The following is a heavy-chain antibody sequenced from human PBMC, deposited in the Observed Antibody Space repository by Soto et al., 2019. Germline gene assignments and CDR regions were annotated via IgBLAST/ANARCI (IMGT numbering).Heavy chain of an antibody. D-gene: IGHD2-8*01. J-gene: IGHJ4*02. CDR1: GYTFTSYG. CDR2: ISAYNGNT. CDR3: ARGYCTNGVCYDGFDY. Sequence: ASVKVPCKASGYTFTSYGISWVRQAPGQGLEWMGWISAYNGNTNYAQKLQGRVTMTTDTSTSTAYMELRSLRSDDTAVYYCARGYCTNGVCYDGFDYWGQGTLVTVSS. V-gene: IGHV1-18*01.